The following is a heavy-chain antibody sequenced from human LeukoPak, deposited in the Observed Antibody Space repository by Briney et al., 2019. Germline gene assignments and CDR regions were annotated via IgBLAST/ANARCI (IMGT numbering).Heavy chain of an antibody. Sequence: NPGGSLRLSCAASGFTFSSYSMNWVRQAPGKGLEWVSSISSSSSYIYYADSVKGRFTISRDNAKNSLYLQMNSLRAEDTAVYYCARSDSIVVVPGDYWGQGTLVTVSS. CDR2: ISSSSSYI. V-gene: IGHV3-21*01. J-gene: IGHJ4*02. CDR3: ARSDSIVVVPGDY. CDR1: GFTFSSYS. D-gene: IGHD2-21*02.